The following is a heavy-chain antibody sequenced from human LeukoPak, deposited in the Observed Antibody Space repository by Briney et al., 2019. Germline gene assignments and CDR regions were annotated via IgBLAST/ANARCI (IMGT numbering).Heavy chain of an antibody. J-gene: IGHJ3*02. Sequence: SETLSLTCTVSGGSISSYYWSWIRQPPGKGLEWIGYIYYSGSTYYNPSLKSRVTISVDTSKNQFSLKLSSVTAADTAVYYCARVAGYYDRGDAFDIWGQGTMVTVSS. CDR1: GGSISSYY. CDR2: IYYSGST. CDR3: ARVAGYYDRGDAFDI. V-gene: IGHV4-59*12. D-gene: IGHD3-22*01.